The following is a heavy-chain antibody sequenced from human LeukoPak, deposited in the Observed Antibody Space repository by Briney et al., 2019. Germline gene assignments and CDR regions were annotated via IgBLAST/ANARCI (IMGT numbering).Heavy chain of an antibody. CDR3: ARRGGSSSRRSPIDY. J-gene: IGHJ4*02. D-gene: IGHD6-6*01. CDR2: IKQDGSQR. V-gene: IGHV3-7*01. CDR1: GFTFSDYW. Sequence: GGSLRLSCTASGFTFSDYWMTWVRQAPGKGPEWLANIKQDGSQRYYVDSVRGRFTISRDNAKNSLFLQMNGLRAEDTAVYYCARRGGSSSRRSPIDYWGQRTLVTVSS.